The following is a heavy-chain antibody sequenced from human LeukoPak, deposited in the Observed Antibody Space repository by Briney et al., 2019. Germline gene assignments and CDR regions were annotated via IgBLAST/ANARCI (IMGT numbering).Heavy chain of an antibody. D-gene: IGHD3-10*01. J-gene: IGHJ5*02. Sequence: ASVTVSFKASGYTFTSYGISWVRQAPGQGLEWMGWISAYNGNTNYAQKLQGRVTITTDTATSKDYMEMRSLRSAAPAVYYCARVRRGGDGTCFAPGGQGPLAPVS. V-gene: IGHV1-18*01. CDR2: ISAYNGNT. CDR3: ARVRRGGDGTCFAP. CDR1: GYTFTSYG.